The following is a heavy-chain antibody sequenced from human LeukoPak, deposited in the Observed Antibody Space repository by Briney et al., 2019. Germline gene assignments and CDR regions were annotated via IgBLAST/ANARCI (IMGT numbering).Heavy chain of an antibody. CDR3: AREGASGSGSHYYYYYGMDV. J-gene: IGHJ6*02. CDR2: INDSENT. D-gene: IGHD3-10*01. Sequence: SETLSLTCAVYGGSFSGSYWSWIRQPPGKGLEWIGEINDSENTNYNPSLKSRVTISVDTSKNQFSLKLSSVTAADTAVYYCAREGASGSGSHYYYYYGMDVWGQGTTVTVSS. V-gene: IGHV4-34*01. CDR1: GGSFSGSY.